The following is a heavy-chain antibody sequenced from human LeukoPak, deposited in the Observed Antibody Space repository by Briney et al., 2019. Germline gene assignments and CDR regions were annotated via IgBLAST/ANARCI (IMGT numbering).Heavy chain of an antibody. CDR3: ARDDSSSSEGNYFDY. CDR1: SASISSSPYY. D-gene: IGHD6-6*01. Sequence: PSETLSLTCTVSSASISSSPYYWGWIRQSPGKGLEWIGSISYSGTTYYNPSLKSRVTISVDTSKNQFSLKVNSVTAADTAVYYCARDDSSSSEGNYFDYWGQGTLVTVSS. CDR2: ISYSGTT. V-gene: IGHV4-39*02. J-gene: IGHJ4*02.